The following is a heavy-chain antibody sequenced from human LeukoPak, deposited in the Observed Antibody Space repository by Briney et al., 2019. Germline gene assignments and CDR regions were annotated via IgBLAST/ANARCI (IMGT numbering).Heavy chain of an antibody. J-gene: IGHJ5*02. D-gene: IGHD2-2*02. V-gene: IGHV3-23*01. Sequence: GGSLRLSCAASGFTFSSYAMSWVRQAPGKGLEWVSAISGSGGSTYYADSVKGRFTISRDNSKNTLYLQMNSLRAEDTAVYYCAKKRSPCSSTSCYTWGINWFDPWGQGTLVTVSS. CDR1: GFTFSSYA. CDR2: ISGSGGST. CDR3: AKKRSPCSSTSCYTWGINWFDP.